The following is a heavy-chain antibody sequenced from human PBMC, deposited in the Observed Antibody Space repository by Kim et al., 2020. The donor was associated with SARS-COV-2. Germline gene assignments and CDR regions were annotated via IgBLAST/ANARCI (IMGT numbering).Heavy chain of an antibody. CDR2: ISANSGGT. J-gene: IGHJ4*02. CDR1: GYTFSAYY. Sequence: ASVKVSCKSSGYTFSAYYIHWVRQAPGQGLEWVGRISANSGGTDYGPKFQGRVTVTRDTSISTAYLELSGLRYDDSALYYCARASDAPPYHFDYWGQGTLVTVSS. V-gene: IGHV1-2*06. CDR3: ARASDAPPYHFDY.